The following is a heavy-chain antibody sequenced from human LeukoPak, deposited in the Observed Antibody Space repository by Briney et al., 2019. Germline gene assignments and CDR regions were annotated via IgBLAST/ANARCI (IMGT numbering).Heavy chain of an antibody. J-gene: IGHJ5*02. CDR2: IYYSGST. V-gene: IGHV4-59*08. D-gene: IGHD6-13*01. Sequence: SETLSLTCTVSGGSISSYYWSRIRQPPGKGLEWIGYIYYSGSTNYNPSLKSRVTISVDTSKNQFSLKLSSVTAADTAVYYCGSFQIAAASHNWFDPWGQRTLVTVSS. CDR3: GSFQIAAASHNWFDP. CDR1: GGSISSYY.